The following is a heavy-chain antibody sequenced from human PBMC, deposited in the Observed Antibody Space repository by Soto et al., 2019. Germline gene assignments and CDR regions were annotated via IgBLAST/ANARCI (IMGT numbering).Heavy chain of an antibody. CDR2: NIPIFGTA. Sequence: QVQLGQSGAEVKKPGSSVQVSCKASGDTFSSYAISWVRQAPGQGLEWMGGNIPIFGTANYAQKFQGRVTITADESTSTAYMDLSSLRSEDTAVYYCARGVVPAANEEYYFDYWGQGTLVTVSS. V-gene: IGHV1-69*01. CDR1: GDTFSSYA. J-gene: IGHJ4*02. CDR3: ARGVVPAANEEYYFDY. D-gene: IGHD2-2*01.